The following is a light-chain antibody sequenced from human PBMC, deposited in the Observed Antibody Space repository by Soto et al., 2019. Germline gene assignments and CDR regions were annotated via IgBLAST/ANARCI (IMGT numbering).Light chain of an antibody. CDR3: QQYGSSPPT. J-gene: IGKJ2*01. Sequence: EIVLTQSPGTLSLSPGERATLSCRASQSVSSSYLAWYQQKPGQAPRLLIYGASSRATGMPDRFSGSGSGTDFTLTISRLEPEEFAVYYCQQYGSSPPTFGQGTKLEIK. CDR1: QSVSSSY. V-gene: IGKV3-20*01. CDR2: GAS.